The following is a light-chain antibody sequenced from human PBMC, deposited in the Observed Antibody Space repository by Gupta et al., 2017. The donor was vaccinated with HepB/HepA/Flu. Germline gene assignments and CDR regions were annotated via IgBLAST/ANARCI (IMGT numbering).Light chain of an antibody. CDR1: QSLLYSSKSKNY. Sequence: DIVITQSPDSLTVPLGERATINCKSSQSLLYSSKSKNYLAWYQQKSGQPPKLLIYWASTRESGVPDRFSGSGSGTXFTLTIXSRQAEDAAIYCCQQEYSTPWTFGXGTKVEIK. CDR3: QQEYSTPWT. V-gene: IGKV4-1*01. J-gene: IGKJ1*01. CDR2: WAS.